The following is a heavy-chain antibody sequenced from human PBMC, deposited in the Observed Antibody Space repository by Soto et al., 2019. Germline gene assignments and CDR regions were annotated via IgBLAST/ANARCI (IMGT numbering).Heavy chain of an antibody. J-gene: IGHJ4*02. CDR1: GVSIRSTRYY. Sequence: QLQLQESGPGLVKPSETLSLICNVSGVSIRSTRYYWTWISQPPGKGLEWIGTIYFSGSTFYNPSLKSRVSISVDTSKNQFSLNLTSVTDGDTAVYYCARHGSYWGQGTLVTVSS. CDR2: IYFSGST. CDR3: ARHGSY. V-gene: IGHV4-39*01.